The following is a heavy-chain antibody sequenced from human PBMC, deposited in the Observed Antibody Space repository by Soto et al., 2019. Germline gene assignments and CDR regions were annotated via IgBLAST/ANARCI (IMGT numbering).Heavy chain of an antibody. CDR2: ISAST. D-gene: IGHD6-13*01. CDR1: GFTVSSYA. J-gene: IGHJ4*02. V-gene: IGHV3-23*01. Sequence: EMQLLESGGGLVQAGGSLRLSCAASGFTVSSYALNWVRQAPGKGLEWVSGISASTYYADSVKGRITVSRDTSKNTLYLQINSLRAQDTAIYFCAIRMYSTRWYYLDYWGQGTLVTVSS. CDR3: AIRMYSTRWYYLDY.